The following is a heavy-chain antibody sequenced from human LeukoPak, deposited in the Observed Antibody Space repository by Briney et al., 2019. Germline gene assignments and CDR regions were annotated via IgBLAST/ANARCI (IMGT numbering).Heavy chain of an antibody. CDR2: INPNSGGT. J-gene: IGHJ4*02. CDR3: ARDRGGATRRGFDY. V-gene: IGHV1-2*02. CDR1: GYTFTSYD. Sequence: ASVKVSCKASGYTFTSYDINWVRQATGQGLEWMGWINPNSGGTNYAQKFQGRVTMTRDTSISTAYMELSRLRSDDTAVYYCARDRGGATRRGFDYWGRGTLVTVSS. D-gene: IGHD1-26*01.